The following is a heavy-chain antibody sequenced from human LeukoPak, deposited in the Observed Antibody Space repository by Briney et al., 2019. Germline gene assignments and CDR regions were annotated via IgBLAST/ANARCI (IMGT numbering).Heavy chain of an antibody. CDR1: GITFSSYW. CDR2: INSDGRST. V-gene: IGHV3-74*01. J-gene: IGHJ4*02. Sequence: PGGSLRLSCAGSGITFSSYWMHWVRQAPGKWLVWVSRINSDGRSTNYADSVKGRFTISRDNAKNTLYLQMNSLRAEDTAVYYCARSAYPGNSVIEDWGRGTLVTVSS. CDR3: ARSAYPGNSVIED. D-gene: IGHD4-23*01.